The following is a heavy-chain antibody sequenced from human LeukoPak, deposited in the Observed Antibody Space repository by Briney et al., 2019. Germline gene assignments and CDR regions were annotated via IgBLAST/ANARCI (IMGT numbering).Heavy chain of an antibody. CDR2: INPNSGGT. CDR1: GYTFTGYY. V-gene: IGHV1-2*02. CDR3: ARTYITMVRGVIISGFDY. Sequence: GASVKVSCKASGYTFTGYYMHWVRQAPGQGLEWMGWINPNSGGTNYAQKFQGRVTMTRDTSISTAYMELSRLRSDDTAVYYCARTYITMVRGVIISGFDYWGQGTLVTVSS. D-gene: IGHD3-10*01. J-gene: IGHJ4*02.